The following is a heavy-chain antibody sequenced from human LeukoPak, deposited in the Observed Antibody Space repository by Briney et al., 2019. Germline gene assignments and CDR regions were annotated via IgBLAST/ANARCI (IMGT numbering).Heavy chain of an antibody. CDR1: GFTFSSYG. CDR2: IRYDGSNK. J-gene: IGHJ4*02. CDR3: ARDWRYRSGYYDFDY. V-gene: IGHV3-30*02. D-gene: IGHD3-22*01. Sequence: PGGSLRLSCAASGFTFSSYGMHWVRQAPGKGLEWVAFIRYDGSNKYYADSVKGRFTISRDNSKNPLYLQMSSLRAEGTAVYYCARDWRYRSGYYDFDYWGQGTLVTVSS.